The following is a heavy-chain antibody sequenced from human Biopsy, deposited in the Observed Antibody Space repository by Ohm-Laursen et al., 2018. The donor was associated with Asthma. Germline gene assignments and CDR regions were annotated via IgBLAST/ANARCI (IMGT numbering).Heavy chain of an antibody. CDR2: IKHDGTEK. V-gene: IGHV3-7*01. CDR1: GFTFGDYW. CDR3: ARTFHFWSPYHAEHYQL. Sequence: SLRLSCAASGFTFGDYWMSWVRQVPGKGLEWVAIIKHDGTEKNHVDSLKGRFTISRDNAKNSLYLQMNSLRAEDTAVYYCARTFHFWSPYHAEHYQLWGQGTLVTVPS. D-gene: IGHD3-3*02. J-gene: IGHJ1*01.